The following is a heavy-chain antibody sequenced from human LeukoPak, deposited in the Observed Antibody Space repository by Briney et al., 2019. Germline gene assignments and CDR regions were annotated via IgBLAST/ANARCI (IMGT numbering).Heavy chain of an antibody. J-gene: IGHJ2*01. D-gene: IGHD2-2*02. CDR1: GFTFSTHD. Sequence: PGGSLRLSCAASGFTFSTHDMNWVRQAPGKGLEWVSSISTSGNNVYYADSVKGRFTISRDNAKTSVFLQMNSLRAEDTALYYCVATYCRGAGCYSGRYWYFDLWGRGTLVTVSS. V-gene: IGHV3-21*01. CDR2: ISTSGNNV. CDR3: VATYCRGAGCYSGRYWYFDL.